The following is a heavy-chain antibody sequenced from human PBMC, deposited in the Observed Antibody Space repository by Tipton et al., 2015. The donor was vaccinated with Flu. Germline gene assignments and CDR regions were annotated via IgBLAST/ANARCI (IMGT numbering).Heavy chain of an antibody. CDR2: ISWDSSST. J-gene: IGHJ4*02. CDR3: TKLTGYFNGPADS. D-gene: IGHD2-21*01. Sequence: SLRLSCAASGFTFDDSAMQWVRQPPGKGLEWVSLISWDSSSTYYADSVKGRFAISRDNNKKSLYLQMNRLRPEDTALYYCTKLTGYFNGPADSWGQGTLVTVSS. V-gene: IGHV3-43D*04. CDR1: GFTFDDSA.